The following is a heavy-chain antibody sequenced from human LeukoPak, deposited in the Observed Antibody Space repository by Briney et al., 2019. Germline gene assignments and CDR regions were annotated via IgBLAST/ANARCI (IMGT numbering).Heavy chain of an antibody. J-gene: IGHJ4*02. V-gene: IGHV4-59*01. CDR3: ARAPAYYYDSSGYYRHHFDY. Sequence: SETLSLTCTVSGGSISGYYWSWIRQPPGKGLEWIGYIYYSGSTNYNPSLKSRVTILVDTSKNQFSLKLSSVTAADTAVYYCARAPAYYYDSSGYYRHHFDYWGQGTLVTVSS. D-gene: IGHD3-22*01. CDR2: IYYSGST. CDR1: GGSISGYY.